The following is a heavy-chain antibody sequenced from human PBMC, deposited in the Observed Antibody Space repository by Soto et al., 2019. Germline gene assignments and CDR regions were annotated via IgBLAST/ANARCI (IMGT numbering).Heavy chain of an antibody. J-gene: IGHJ6*03. CDR1: GFNFRSYA. Sequence: EVQLVESGGGLIQPGGSLRLSCAASGFNFRSYAMSWIRQAPGKGLEWVSVVSGTSHTTYYADSVKGRFTISRDNSEATLYLQMNSLKVEDTAIYYCAKPEVLANSHSFILERSPPAYYYYYYMDVWGKGTTVTVSS. D-gene: IGHD3-3*01. CDR3: AKPEVLANSHSFILERSPPAYYYYYYMDV. CDR2: VSGTSHTT. V-gene: IGHV3-23*04.